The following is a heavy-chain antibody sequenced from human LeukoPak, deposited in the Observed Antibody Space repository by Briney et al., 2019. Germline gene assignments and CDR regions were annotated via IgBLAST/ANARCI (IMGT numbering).Heavy chain of an antibody. V-gene: IGHV3-7*01. CDR2: IKQDGSEK. CDR3: ARVRGAGLQYYYMDV. J-gene: IGHJ6*03. CDR1: GFSFSTNW. Sequence: GGSLRLSCAASGFSFSTNWMNWVRQAPGKGLEWVANIKQDGSEKYYVDSVKGRFTISRDNAKDSLYLQMNSLRADDTAVYYCARVRGAGLQYYYMDVWGKGTTVTVSS. D-gene: IGHD1-26*01.